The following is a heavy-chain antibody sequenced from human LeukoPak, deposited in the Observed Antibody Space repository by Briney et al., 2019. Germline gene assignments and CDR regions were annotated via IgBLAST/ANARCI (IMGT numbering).Heavy chain of an antibody. V-gene: IGHV4-39*07. CDR1: GGSISSSNFY. CDR2: VHHSGNT. Sequence: SETLSLTCTASGGSISSSNFYWGWIRQPPGKGLEWIGSVHHSGNTYYTPSFPSRITISVVTSKNQFSLKLSSVTAADTAVYYCARQVATKGEWAFDSWGQGTMVTVSS. D-gene: IGHD5-12*01. CDR3: ARQVATKGEWAFDS. J-gene: IGHJ3*02.